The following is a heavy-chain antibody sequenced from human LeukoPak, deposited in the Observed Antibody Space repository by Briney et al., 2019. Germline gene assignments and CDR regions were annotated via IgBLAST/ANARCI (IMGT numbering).Heavy chain of an antibody. Sequence: PSETLSLTCTVSGGSISSSSYYWGWIRQPPGKELEWIGSVYYSGSTYYNPSLKSRLTISVDASSNHFSLKLSSVTAADTAVYYCARHSSEHGDYVFDYWGQGTLVTVSS. CDR2: VYYSGST. V-gene: IGHV4-39*01. J-gene: IGHJ4*02. CDR3: ARHSSEHGDYVFDY. D-gene: IGHD4-17*01. CDR1: GGSISSSSYY.